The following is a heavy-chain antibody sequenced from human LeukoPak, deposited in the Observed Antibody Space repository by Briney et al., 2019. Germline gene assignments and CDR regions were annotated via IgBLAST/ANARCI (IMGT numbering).Heavy chain of an antibody. CDR1: GFTFINYG. J-gene: IGHJ4*02. CDR2: IWYDGSYK. Sequence: PGGSLRLSCAASGFTFINYGMHWVRQAPGKGLDWVAVIWYDGSYKYYADSVKGRFTISRDNSKNTLYLQMNGLRAEDTAIYYCAKVVQYTASTGTGLDYWGQGTLVTVSS. V-gene: IGHV3-33*06. D-gene: IGHD6-13*01. CDR3: AKVVQYTASTGTGLDY.